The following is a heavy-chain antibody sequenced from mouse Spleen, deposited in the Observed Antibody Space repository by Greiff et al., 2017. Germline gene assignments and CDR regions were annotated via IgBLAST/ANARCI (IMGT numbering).Heavy chain of an antibody. J-gene: IGHJ2*01. CDR2: ISDGGSYT. D-gene: IGHD1-1*01. Sequence: DVQLVESGGGLVKPGGSLKLSCAASGFTFSDYYMYWVRQTPEKRLEWVATISDGGSYTYYPDSVKGRFTISRDNAKNNLYLQMSSLKSEDTAMYYCAGGLLRRREYFDDWGQGTTLTVSS. V-gene: IGHV5-4*02. CDR1: GFTFSDYY. CDR3: AGGLLRRREYFDD.